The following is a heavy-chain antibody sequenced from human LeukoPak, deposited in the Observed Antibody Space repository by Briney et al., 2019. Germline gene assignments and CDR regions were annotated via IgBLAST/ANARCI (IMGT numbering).Heavy chain of an antibody. Sequence: SQTLSLTCTVSGGSISSGSYYWSWIRQPAGKGLEWIGRIYTSGSTNYNPSLKSRVTISVDTSKNQFSLKLSSVTAADTAVYYCAREAGLQWLAAGDWFDPWGQGTLVTVSS. J-gene: IGHJ5*02. CDR2: IYTSGST. CDR3: AREAGLQWLAAGDWFDP. V-gene: IGHV4-61*02. D-gene: IGHD6-19*01. CDR1: GGSISSGSYY.